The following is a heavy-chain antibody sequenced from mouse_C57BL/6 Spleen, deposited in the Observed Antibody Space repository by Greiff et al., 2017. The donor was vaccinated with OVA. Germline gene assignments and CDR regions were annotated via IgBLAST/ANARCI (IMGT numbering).Heavy chain of an antibody. CDR3: ARGGGVYYYGSGIFDY. D-gene: IGHD1-1*01. J-gene: IGHJ2*01. CDR1: GYTFTSYW. V-gene: IGHV1-72*01. CDR2: IDPNSGGT. Sequence: QVQLQQPGAELVKPGASVKLSCKASGYTFTSYWMHWVKQRPGRGLEWIGRIDPNSGGTKYNEKFKSKATLTVDKPSSTAYMQLSSLTPEDSAVYYCARGGGVYYYGSGIFDYWGQGTTLTVSS.